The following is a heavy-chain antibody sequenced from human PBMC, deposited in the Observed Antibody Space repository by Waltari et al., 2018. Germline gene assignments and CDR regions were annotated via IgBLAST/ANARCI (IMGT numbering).Heavy chain of an antibody. V-gene: IGHV3-73*01. CDR1: GFTFSASV. D-gene: IGHD6-19*01. Sequence: EVQLVESGGGLVHPGGSLKLSCAASGFTFSASVMHWVRQASGKGLEWVGRIRGKPYKYATAQAASVKGRFAISRDDSKNTTYLQMNNLKTEDTAVYYCTSLSSGPFGYWGQGTLVTVSS. J-gene: IGHJ4*02. CDR2: IRGKPYKYAT. CDR3: TSLSSGPFGY.